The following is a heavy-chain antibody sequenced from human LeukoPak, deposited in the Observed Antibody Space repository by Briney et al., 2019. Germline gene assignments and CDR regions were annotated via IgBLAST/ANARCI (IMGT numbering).Heavy chain of an antibody. CDR2: ISYDGSNK. J-gene: IGHJ4*02. Sequence: GGSLRLSCAASGFTFSNYAMSWVRQAPGKGLEWVAVISYDGSNKYYADSVKGRFTISRDNSKNTLYLQMNSLRAEDTAVYYCAKDKIFDYWGQGTLVTVSS. CDR3: AKDKIFDY. CDR1: GFTFSNYA. V-gene: IGHV3-30*18.